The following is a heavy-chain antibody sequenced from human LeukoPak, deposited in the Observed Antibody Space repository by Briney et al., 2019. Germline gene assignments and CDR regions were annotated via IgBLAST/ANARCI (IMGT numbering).Heavy chain of an antibody. CDR2: IYYSGSSGST. Sequence: RTSETLSLTWTVSGGSISSYYWNWIRQPPGKGLEWIGYIYYSGSSGSTNYTPSLRSRVTTSADTSTNQFSLKMTTVTAGDTAVYYCSGGADGYQTRFDYCAREPCSPSPQ. CDR1: GGSISSYY. V-gene: IGHV4-59*01. CDR3: SGGADGYQTRFDY. J-gene: IGHJ4*02. D-gene: IGHD5-24*01.